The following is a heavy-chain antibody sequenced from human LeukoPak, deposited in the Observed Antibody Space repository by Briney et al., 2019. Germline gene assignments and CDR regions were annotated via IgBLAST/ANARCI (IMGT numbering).Heavy chain of an antibody. CDR3: AREPLRSFVDY. CDR1: GGSISSSNYY. CDR2: IHYSGST. V-gene: IGHV4-39*02. Sequence: SETLSLTCTVSGGSISSSNYYWGWIRQPPGKGLEWIGSIHYSGSTYYTSSRKSRVTISVDTSSNQFSLKLSSVTAADTAVYYCAREPLRSFVDYWGQGTLVTVSS. J-gene: IGHJ4*02. D-gene: IGHD3-9*01.